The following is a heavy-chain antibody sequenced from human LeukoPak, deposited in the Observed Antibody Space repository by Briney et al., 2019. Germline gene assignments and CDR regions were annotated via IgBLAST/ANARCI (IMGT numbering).Heavy chain of an antibody. J-gene: IGHJ6*03. D-gene: IGHD6-6*01. CDR3: ARTRYSSSFEFHYYYYMDV. V-gene: IGHV6-1*01. CDR1: GDSVSSNSAA. Sequence: SQTLSLTCAISGDSVSSNSAAWNWISQSPSRGLEWLGRTYYRSKWYNDYAVSVKSRITINPDTSKNQFSLQLNSVTPEDTAVYYCARTRYSSSFEFHYYYYMDVWGKGTTVTVSS. CDR2: TYYRSKWYN.